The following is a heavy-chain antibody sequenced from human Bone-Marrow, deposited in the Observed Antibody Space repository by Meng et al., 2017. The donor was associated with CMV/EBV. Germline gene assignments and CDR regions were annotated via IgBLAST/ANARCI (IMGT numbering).Heavy chain of an antibody. V-gene: IGHV3-15*01. CDR3: ILGFATYGMDV. CDR2: IKSKTDGGTT. CDR1: GFTFSNAW. D-gene: IGHD7-27*01. J-gene: IGHJ6*02. Sequence: GESLKISCAASGFTFSNAWMSWVRQAPGKGPEWVGRIKSKTDGGTTDYAAPVKGRFTISRDDSKNTLYLQMNSLKTEDTAVYYCILGFATYGMDVWGQGTTVTVSS.